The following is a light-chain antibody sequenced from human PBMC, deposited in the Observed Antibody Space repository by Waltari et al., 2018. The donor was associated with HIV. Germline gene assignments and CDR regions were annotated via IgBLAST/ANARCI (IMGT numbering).Light chain of an antibody. J-gene: IGLJ2*01. Sequence: SYVLTQPPSVSVAPGKTASIPCAGTNLPSNSLHWYLPTAGQAPVLVIFDDSDRRSGIPERFSGSKSGNTATLTISRVEAGDEADYYCHMWDTTRVLFGGGTKPTVL. CDR1: NLPSNS. CDR3: HMWDTTRVL. V-gene: IGLV3-21*04. CDR2: DDS.